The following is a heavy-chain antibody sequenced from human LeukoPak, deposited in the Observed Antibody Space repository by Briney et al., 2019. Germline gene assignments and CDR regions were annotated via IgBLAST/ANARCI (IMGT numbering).Heavy chain of an antibody. J-gene: IGHJ6*02. CDR2: IYYSGST. CDR1: GGSISSGGYY. CDR3: ATRRAYYDILTGWGGPYGMDV. V-gene: IGHV4-31*03. D-gene: IGHD3-9*01. Sequence: SETLFLTCTVSGGSISSGGYYWSWIRQHPGKGLEWIGYIYYSGSTYYNPSLKSRVTISVDTSKNQFSLKLSSVTAADTAVYYCATRRAYYDILTGWGGPYGMDVWGQGTTVTVSS.